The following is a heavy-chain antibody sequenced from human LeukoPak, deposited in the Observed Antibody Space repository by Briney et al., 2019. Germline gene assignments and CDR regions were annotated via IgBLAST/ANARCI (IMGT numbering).Heavy chain of an antibody. D-gene: IGHD3-22*01. CDR1: GGSFSGYY. Sequence: NTSETLSLTCAVYGGSFSGYYWGWIRQPPGKGLEWIGSIYYSGSTYYNPSLKSRVTISVDTSKNQFSLKLSSVTAADTAVYYCARRDDSSGYYWSGGAFDIWGQGTMVTVSS. CDR2: IYYSGST. V-gene: IGHV4-39*01. CDR3: ARRDDSSGYYWSGGAFDI. J-gene: IGHJ3*02.